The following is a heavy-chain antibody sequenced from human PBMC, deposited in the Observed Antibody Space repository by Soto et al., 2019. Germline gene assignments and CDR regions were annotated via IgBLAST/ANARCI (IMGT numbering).Heavy chain of an antibody. Sequence: QVQLQESGPGLVKPLQTLSLTCTVSGASISSGDYYWSWIRQHPGKGLERIGIIHYSGSTNYNPSHGRRVTISVDTYKNPDSLKMSSVTAADTAVYYCARLKSDCGSVMCYKGWVDYWGQGTLVTVSS. CDR1: GASISSGDYY. CDR3: ARLKSDCGSVMCYKGWVDY. J-gene: IGHJ4*02. CDR2: IHYSGST. D-gene: IGHD2-2*02. V-gene: IGHV4-31*03.